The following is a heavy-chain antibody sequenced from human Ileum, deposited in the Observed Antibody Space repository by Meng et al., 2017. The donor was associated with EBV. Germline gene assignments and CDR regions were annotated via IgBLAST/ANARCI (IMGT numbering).Heavy chain of an antibody. CDR3: ARYGTCGANSFYCFDP. CDR1: GGSFSNYY. CDR2: ISHTGTT. J-gene: IGHJ5*02. V-gene: IGHV4-34*01. D-gene: IGHD4-23*01. Sequence: QVQLQQWGAGLLKPSATLSLTCGVYGGSFSNYYWTWIRQPPGKGLEWIGEISHTGTTKYNPSLKNRVTISLDTSNNQFSLNLNSVTAADTALYYCARYGTCGANSFYCFDPWGQGTLVTVSS.